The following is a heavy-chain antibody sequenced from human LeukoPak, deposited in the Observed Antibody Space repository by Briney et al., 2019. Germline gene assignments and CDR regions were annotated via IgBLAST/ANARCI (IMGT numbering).Heavy chain of an antibody. CDR2: ISGCGTST. J-gene: IGHJ4*02. CDR3: AKTFIAVANPIDY. Sequence: PGGSLRLSCAASGFTFSSYAMSWVRQAPGKGLEWVSVISGCGTSTYYADSVKGRFTISKDNSRNTLYLQMNSLRAEDTAVYYCAKTFIAVANPIDYWGQGTLVTVSS. V-gene: IGHV3-23*01. CDR1: GFTFSSYA. D-gene: IGHD6-19*01.